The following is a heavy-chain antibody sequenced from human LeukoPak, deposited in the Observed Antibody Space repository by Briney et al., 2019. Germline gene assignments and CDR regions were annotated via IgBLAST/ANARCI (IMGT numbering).Heavy chain of an antibody. CDR2: MNPNSGDT. CDR1: GYTFTSYD. J-gene: IGHJ4*02. V-gene: IGHV1-8*03. D-gene: IGHD3-16*02. Sequence: ASVKVSCKASGYTFTSYDINWVRQATGQGLEWMGWMNPNSGDTGYAQKFQGRVSISRNTSISTAYMELSSVTAADTAVYYCAREIAYYDYVWGSYRFYFDYWGQGTLVTVSS. CDR3: AREIAYYDYVWGSYRFYFDY.